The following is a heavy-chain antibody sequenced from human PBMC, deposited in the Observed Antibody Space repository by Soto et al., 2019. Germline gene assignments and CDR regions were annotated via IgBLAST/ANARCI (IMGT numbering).Heavy chain of an antibody. CDR3: ARHAYGDRSGYTPLDY. J-gene: IGHJ4*02. CDR2: IYYSGST. CDR1: GGSISSYY. V-gene: IGHV4-59*08. D-gene: IGHD5-12*01. Sequence: SETLSLTCTVSGGSISSYYWSWIRQPPGKGLEWIGYIYYSGSTNYNPSLKSRVTISVDTSKNQFSLKLSSVTAADTAVYYCARHAYGDRSGYTPLDYWGRGTLVTVSS.